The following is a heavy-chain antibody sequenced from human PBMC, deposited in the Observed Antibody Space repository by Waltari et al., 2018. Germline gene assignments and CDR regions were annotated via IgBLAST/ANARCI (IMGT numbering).Heavy chain of an antibody. CDR2: ISWNSGSI. CDR3: AKVRGYSYGDAFDI. J-gene: IGHJ3*02. CDR1: GFTFDDYA. D-gene: IGHD5-18*01. Sequence: EVQLVESGGGLVQPGRSLRLSCAASGFTFDDYAMHWVRQAPGKGLEWVSGISWNSGSIGYADSVKGRFTISRDNAKNSLFLQMNSLRAEDTALYYCAKVRGYSYGDAFDIWGQGTMVTVSS. V-gene: IGHV3-9*01.